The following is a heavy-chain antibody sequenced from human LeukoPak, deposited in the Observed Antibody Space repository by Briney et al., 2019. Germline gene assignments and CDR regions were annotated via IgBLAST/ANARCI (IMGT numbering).Heavy chain of an antibody. CDR3: ARGGTAGFDP. CDR1: GGSISSSSYY. J-gene: IGHJ5*02. Sequence: SETLSLTCTVSGGSISSSSYYWSWIRQPAGKGLEWIGRIYTSGSTNYNPSLKSRVTMSVDTSKNQFSLKLSSVTAADTAVYYCARGGTAGFDPWGQGTLVTVSS. CDR2: IYTSGST. D-gene: IGHD2-8*02. V-gene: IGHV4-61*02.